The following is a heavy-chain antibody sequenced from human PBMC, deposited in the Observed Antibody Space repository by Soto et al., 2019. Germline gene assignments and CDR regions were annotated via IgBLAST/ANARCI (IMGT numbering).Heavy chain of an antibody. CDR2: IHAGNGNT. CDR1: GYTFTTYA. CDR3: ARESGSSGWYHHDY. Sequence: ASVKVSCKASGYTFTTYAIHWVRQAPGHRPEWMGWIHAGNGNTKYPQNLQGRVTISRDTSASTAYMELSSLRSEDTAVYYCARESGSSGWYHHDYWGQGTLVTVSS. V-gene: IGHV1-3*01. J-gene: IGHJ4*02. D-gene: IGHD6-19*01.